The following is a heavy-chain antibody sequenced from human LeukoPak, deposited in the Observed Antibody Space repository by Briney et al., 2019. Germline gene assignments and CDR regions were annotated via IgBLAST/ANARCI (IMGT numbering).Heavy chain of an antibody. D-gene: IGHD3-10*01. CDR3: ARSHPITMVRGVIIKTNWFDP. V-gene: IGHV1-8*01. CDR1: GYTFTSYD. Sequence: ASVKVSCKASGYTFTSYDINWVRQATGQGLEWMGWMNPNSGNTGYAQKFQGRVTMTRNTSISTAYMELSSLRSEDTAVYYCARSHPITMVRGVIIKTNWFDPWGQGTLVTVSS. CDR2: MNPNSGNT. J-gene: IGHJ5*02.